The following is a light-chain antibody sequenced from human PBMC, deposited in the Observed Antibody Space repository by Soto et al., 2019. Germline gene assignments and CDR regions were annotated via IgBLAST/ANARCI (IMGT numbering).Light chain of an antibody. CDR3: RSYTSSSTPV. CDR1: SSDVGGYNY. CDR2: EVS. V-gene: IGLV2-14*01. J-gene: IGLJ3*02. Sequence: QSALTQPASVSGSPGQSITISCTGTSSDVGGYNYVSWYQQHPGKAPKLMIYEVSNRPSGVSNRFSGSKSGNTASLTISGLQAEDGAEYYCRSYTSSSTPVFGGGTKLTVL.